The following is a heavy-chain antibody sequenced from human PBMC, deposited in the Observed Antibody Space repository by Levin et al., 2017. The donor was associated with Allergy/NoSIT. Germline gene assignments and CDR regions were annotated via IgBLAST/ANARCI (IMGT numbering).Heavy chain of an antibody. CDR3: AGEPNSPYYYHYGLDV. D-gene: IGHD2/OR15-2a*01. V-gene: IGHV4-39*07. J-gene: IGHJ6*02. Sequence: PGKGLEWVGSIYYDGSAYYNPSLKTRLTISVDTSKNQFSLRVNSVTAADTAVYYCAGEPNSPYYYHYGLDVWGPGTTVTVSS. CDR2: IYYDGSA.